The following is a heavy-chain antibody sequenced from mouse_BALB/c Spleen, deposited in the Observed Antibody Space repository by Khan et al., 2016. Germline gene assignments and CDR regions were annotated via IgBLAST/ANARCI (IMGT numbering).Heavy chain of an antibody. J-gene: IGHJ3*01. CDR2: ISYSGST. V-gene: IGHV3-2*02. CDR1: GYSITSDYA. D-gene: IGHD3-3*01. CDR3: ARNGNGDEGTWFAY. Sequence: VQLKESGPGLVKPSQSLSLTCTVTGYSITSDYAWNWIRQFPGNKLEWMGYISYSGSTSYNPSLKSRISITRDTSKNQFFLQLNSVTTENTATYYCARNGNGDEGTWFAYWGQGTLVTFSA.